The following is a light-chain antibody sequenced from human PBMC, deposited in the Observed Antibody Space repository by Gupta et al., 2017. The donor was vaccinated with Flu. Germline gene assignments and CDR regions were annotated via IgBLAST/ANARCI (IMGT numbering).Light chain of an antibody. V-gene: IGKV2-30*02. J-gene: IGKJ1*01. Sequence: VTLGRPSCICCSPSRGRGHRDGNKYLYWFQQRPGQAPRRLIYKGSNRDSGVPDRFSGSGSGTNFTLKISRGEAEDVGVYYCTHRKHCPWAFGQGTKVEIK. CDR2: KGS. CDR1: RGRGHRDGNKY. CDR3: THRKHCPWA.